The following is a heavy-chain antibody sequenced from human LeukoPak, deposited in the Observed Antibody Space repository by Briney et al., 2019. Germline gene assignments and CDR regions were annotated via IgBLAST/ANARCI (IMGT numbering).Heavy chain of an antibody. J-gene: IGHJ2*01. Sequence: SETLSLTCTVSGGSISSYFWSWIRQPPGKGLEWIGYFYYSGSTNYNPSLKSRVIISVDTSKNQFSLKLSSVTAADTAVYYCARQDAVAVPDWYFDLWGHGTLVTVSS. CDR1: GGSISSYF. D-gene: IGHD6-19*01. CDR3: ARQDAVAVPDWYFDL. CDR2: FYYSGST. V-gene: IGHV4-59*08.